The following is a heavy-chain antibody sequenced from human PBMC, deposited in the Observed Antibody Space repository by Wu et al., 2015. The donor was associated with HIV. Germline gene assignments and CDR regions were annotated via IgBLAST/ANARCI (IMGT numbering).Heavy chain of an antibody. J-gene: IGHJ4*02. V-gene: IGHV1-24*01. CDR2: FDPEDAET. D-gene: IGHD4-11*01. CDR3: ATGHTVTTRDPNSFNYFDY. Sequence: QVQLVQSGAEVKKPGASVKVSCKVSTYTLTELSMHWVRQAPGKGLEWMGGFDPEDAETIYAQKFQGRVTMTEDTSTDTAYMELSSLRSEDTAVYYCATGHTVTTRDPNSFNYFDYWGQGTLVTVSS. CDR1: TYTLTELS.